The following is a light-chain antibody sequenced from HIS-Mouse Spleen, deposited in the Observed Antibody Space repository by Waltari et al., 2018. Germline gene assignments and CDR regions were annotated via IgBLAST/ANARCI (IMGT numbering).Light chain of an antibody. Sequence: IQMTQSPSTLSASVGDRVTITCRASQSISSWLAWYQQKPGKAPKLLIYKASSLESGVPSRFSGSGSGTEFTLTISSLQPYDFATYYCQQYNSYSRTFGQGTKVEIK. CDR2: KAS. CDR3: QQYNSYSRT. CDR1: QSISSW. V-gene: IGKV1-5*03. J-gene: IGKJ1*01.